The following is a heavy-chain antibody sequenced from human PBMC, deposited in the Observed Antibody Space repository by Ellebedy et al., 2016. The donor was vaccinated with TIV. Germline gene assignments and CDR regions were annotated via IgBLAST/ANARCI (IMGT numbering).Heavy chain of an antibody. J-gene: IGHJ4*02. Sequence: GESLKISCAASGFTFSSYSMNWVRQAPGEGLEWVSSISSSSDNTYYADSVKGRFTISRDNAKHTLYLQMNNLRAEDTAVYYCAGATREFDSWGQGILVTVSS. D-gene: IGHD1-1*01. CDR3: AGATREFDS. CDR1: GFTFSSYS. V-gene: IGHV3-21*01. CDR2: ISSSSDNT.